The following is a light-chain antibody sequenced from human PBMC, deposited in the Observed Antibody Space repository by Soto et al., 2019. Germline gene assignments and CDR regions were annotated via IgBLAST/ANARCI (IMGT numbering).Light chain of an antibody. CDR2: DVS. CDR1: SSDVGGYNY. V-gene: IGLV2-14*01. Sequence: QSALTQPASVSGSPGQSITISCTGTSSDVGGYNYVSWYQQHPGKVPKLMIYDVSNRPSGVSNRFSGSKSGNTASLTISGLQAEDEADYYCSSYTSSSTLVVFGGGIKLTVL. J-gene: IGLJ2*01. CDR3: SSYTSSSTLVV.